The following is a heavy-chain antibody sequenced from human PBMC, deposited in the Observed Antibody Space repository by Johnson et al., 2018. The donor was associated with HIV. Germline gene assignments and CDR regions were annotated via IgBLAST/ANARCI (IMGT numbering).Heavy chain of an antibody. CDR1: GFTVSSNY. J-gene: IGHJ3*02. CDR3: AKGRSSTPWEHAFDI. Sequence: VQLVESGGGLIQPGGSLRLSCAASGFTVSSNYMSWVRQAPGKGLEWVSVIYSGGSTYYADSVKGRFIISRDNSKNTLYLQMNSLRAEDTAVYYCAKGRSSTPWEHAFDIWGQGTMVTVSS. D-gene: IGHD1-1*01. CDR2: IYSGGST. V-gene: IGHV3-53*01.